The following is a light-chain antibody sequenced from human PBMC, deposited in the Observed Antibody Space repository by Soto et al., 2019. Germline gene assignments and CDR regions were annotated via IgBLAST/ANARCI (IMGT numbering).Light chain of an antibody. CDR1: QSLVHSDGNTY. Sequence: DVVMTQSPPPLPVTLGQPASISCRSSQSLVHSDGNTYLSWFQQRPGQSPRRLIYEVSKRYSGVPDRFSGSGSGTDFTLKISRVEAEDVGVYYCMQGTHWPPYTFGQGTKLESK. CDR3: MQGTHWPPYT. V-gene: IGKV2-30*02. J-gene: IGKJ2*01. CDR2: EVS.